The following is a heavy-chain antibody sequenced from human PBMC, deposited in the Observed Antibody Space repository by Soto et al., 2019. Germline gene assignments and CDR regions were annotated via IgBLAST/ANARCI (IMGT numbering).Heavy chain of an antibody. Sequence: SETLSLTCAVYGGSFSGYYWSWIRQPPGKGLEWIGEINHSGSTNYNPSLKSRVTISVDTSKNQFSLKLSSVTAADTAVYYCARGRAGAGNGGLDYWGQGTLVTVSS. CDR2: INHSGST. CDR1: GGSFSGYY. J-gene: IGHJ4*02. D-gene: IGHD6-19*01. V-gene: IGHV4-34*01. CDR3: ARGRAGAGNGGLDY.